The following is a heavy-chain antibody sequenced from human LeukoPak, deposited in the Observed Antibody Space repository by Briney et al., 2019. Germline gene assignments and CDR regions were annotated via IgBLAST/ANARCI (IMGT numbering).Heavy chain of an antibody. CDR2: INPSGSSA. Sequence: RASVKVSCKASGYTFTSYGISWVRQAPGQGLEWMGFINPSGSSAAYAQKFQGRLTMTRDMFTSTDYMELTSLTSDDTAVYYCARDNSVGETAWWFDPWGQGTLVTVSS. CDR1: GYTFTSYG. J-gene: IGHJ5*02. V-gene: IGHV1-46*01. D-gene: IGHD1-26*01. CDR3: ARDNSVGETAWWFDP.